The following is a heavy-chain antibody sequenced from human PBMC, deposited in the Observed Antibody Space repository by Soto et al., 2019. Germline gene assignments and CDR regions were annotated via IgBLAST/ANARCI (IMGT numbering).Heavy chain of an antibody. CDR3: ARGYGNYAPSQVYGMDV. D-gene: IGHD4-17*01. CDR2: IYYSGST. J-gene: IGHJ6*02. Sequence: QVQLQDSGPGLVKPSETLSLTCTVSGGSVSSGSYYWSWIRQPPGKGLEWIGYIYYSGSTNYNPSLRSRITISVDTSKNHFPMKLGSVNASDTAVYYGARGYGNYAPSQVYGMDVWGQGTTVTVS. CDR1: GGSVSSGSYY. V-gene: IGHV4-61*03.